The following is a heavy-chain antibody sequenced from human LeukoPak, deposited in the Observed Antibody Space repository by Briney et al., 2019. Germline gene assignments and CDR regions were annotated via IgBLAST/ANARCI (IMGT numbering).Heavy chain of an antibody. J-gene: IGHJ6*04. CDR1: GFSFNSYS. CDR3: VRDWDV. V-gene: IGHV3-48*04. CDR2: ISYSGSTI. Sequence: GGSLRLSCAVSGFSFNSYSMNWVRQAPGKGLEWVSYISYSGSTIYYADSVKGRFTISRDNAKNSLYLQMNSLSAEDTAVYYCVRDWDVWGKGTTVTVSS.